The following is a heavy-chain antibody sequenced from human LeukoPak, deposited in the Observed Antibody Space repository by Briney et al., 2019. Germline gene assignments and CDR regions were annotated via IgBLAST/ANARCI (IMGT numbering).Heavy chain of an antibody. CDR1: GFTFGNYA. Sequence: GGSLRLSCAASGFTFGNYAMTWVRQAPGKGLEWVSGISGSGSSTNYADSVKGRFIISRDNSKNTLSLQMDSLRAEDTAMYYCAKTLNYCSGGSCYNYYFDCWGQGTLVTVSS. D-gene: IGHD2-15*01. J-gene: IGHJ4*02. V-gene: IGHV3-23*01. CDR2: ISGSGSST. CDR3: AKTLNYCSGGSCYNYYFDC.